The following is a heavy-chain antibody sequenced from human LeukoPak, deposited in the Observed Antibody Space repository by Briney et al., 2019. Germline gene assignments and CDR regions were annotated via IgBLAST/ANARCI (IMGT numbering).Heavy chain of an antibody. CDR1: GYSFTSYR. CDR2: IYPGDSDT. CDR3: ARRVSAAEDTYAFDI. V-gene: IGHV5-51*01. Sequence: GESLKISCKGSGYSFTSYRIGWVRQMPGKGLEWMGIIYPGDSDTRYSPSFQGQVTISADKSISTAYLQWSSLKASDTAMYYCARRVSAAEDTYAFDIWGQGTMVTVSS. J-gene: IGHJ3*02. D-gene: IGHD6-13*01.